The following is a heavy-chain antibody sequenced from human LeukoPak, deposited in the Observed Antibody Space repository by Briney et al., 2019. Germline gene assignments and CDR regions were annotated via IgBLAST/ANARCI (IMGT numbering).Heavy chain of an antibody. CDR3: ARHWTGYYYYGMDV. J-gene: IGHJ6*02. D-gene: IGHD3/OR15-3a*01. CDR2: IYYSGST. Sequence: PLGTLSLTRAVFGESPTSSSHYSGWIRQPPGEGLEWIGSIYYSGSTHFNPPLQSRVTMSVDASKNQFSLKLSSVTAADTAGYYCARHWTGYYYYGMDVWGQGTTVTLSS. CDR1: GESPTSSSHY. V-gene: IGHV4-39*01.